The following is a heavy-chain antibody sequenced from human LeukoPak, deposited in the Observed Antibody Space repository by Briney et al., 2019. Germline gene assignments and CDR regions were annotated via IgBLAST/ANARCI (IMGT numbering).Heavy chain of an antibody. Sequence: GGSLILSCEGSGFTFSNYGMNWVRQVPGKGLEWVAFTRFNGDYKYYTASVRGRFTISRDNSKNTLYLQMNSLRPEDTALFYCAKDIKGYCSGGSCYLDYWGQGTLVTVSS. V-gene: IGHV3-30*02. CDR1: GFTFSNYG. D-gene: IGHD2-15*01. CDR2: TRFNGDYK. J-gene: IGHJ4*02. CDR3: AKDIKGYCSGGSCYLDY.